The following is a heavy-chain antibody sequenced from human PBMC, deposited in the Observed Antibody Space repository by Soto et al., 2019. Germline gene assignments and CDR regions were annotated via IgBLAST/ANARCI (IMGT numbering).Heavy chain of an antibody. CDR3: AREPTVAGLDY. J-gene: IGHJ4*02. V-gene: IGHV3-48*03. Sequence: GGSLRLSCAASGFTFSSYEMNWVRQAPGKGLEWVSYISSSGSTIYYADSVKGRFTISRDNAKNSLYLQMNSLRAEDTAVYYCAREPTVAGLDYWGQRTLVTVSS. CDR2: ISSSGSTI. D-gene: IGHD6-19*01. CDR1: GFTFSSYE.